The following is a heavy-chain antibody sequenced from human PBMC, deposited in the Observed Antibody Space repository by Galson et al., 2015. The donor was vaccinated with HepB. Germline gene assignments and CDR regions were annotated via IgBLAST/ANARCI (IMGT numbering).Heavy chain of an antibody. Sequence: SLRLSCAASGSTFSSYAMSWVRQAPGKGLEWVSAISGSGGSTYYADSVKGRFTISRDNSKNTLYLQMNSLRAEDTAVYYCADTGGYYDSSGPIFGLFRYWGQGTLVTVSS. J-gene: IGHJ4*02. D-gene: IGHD3-22*01. CDR2: ISGSGGST. CDR3: ADTGGYYDSSGPIFGLFRY. CDR1: GSTFSSYA. V-gene: IGHV3-23*01.